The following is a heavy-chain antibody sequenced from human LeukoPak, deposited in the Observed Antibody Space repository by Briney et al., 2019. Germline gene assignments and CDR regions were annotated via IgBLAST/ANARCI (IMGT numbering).Heavy chain of an antibody. CDR2: IWYDGSNK. J-gene: IGHJ4*02. CDR1: GLTVTNAW. V-gene: IGHV3-33*08. D-gene: IGHD3-22*01. CDR3: ARPTYYYDSSGYYGLIY. Sequence: PGGSLRLSCAASGLTVTNAWMNWVRQAPGKGLEWVAVIWYDGSNKYYADSVKGRFTISRDNSKNTLYLQMNSLRAEDTAVYYCARPTYYYDSSGYYGLIYWGQGTLVTVSS.